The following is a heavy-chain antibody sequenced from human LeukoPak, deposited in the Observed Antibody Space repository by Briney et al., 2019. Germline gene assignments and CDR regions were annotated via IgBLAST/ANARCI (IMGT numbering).Heavy chain of an antibody. V-gene: IGHV4-34*01. CDR1: GFTFSSYG. CDR2: INHSGST. CDR3: ARGSRRTLDY. J-gene: IGHJ4*02. Sequence: GSLRLSCAASGFTFSSYGMHWIRQPPGKGLEWIGEINHSGSTNYNPSLKSRVTISVDTSKNQFSLKLSSVTAADTAVYYCARGSRRTLDYWGQGTLVTVSS.